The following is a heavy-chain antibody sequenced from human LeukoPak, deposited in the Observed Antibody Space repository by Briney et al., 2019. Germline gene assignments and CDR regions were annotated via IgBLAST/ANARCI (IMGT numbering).Heavy chain of an antibody. Sequence: GASVKVSCRASGYTFTGYYMHWVRQAPGQGLEWMGWIDPNSGGTNYAQKFQGRVTMTRDTSISTAYMELSRLRSDDTAVYYCARGTYYDFWSGYYGGDWFDPWGQGTLVTVSS. J-gene: IGHJ5*02. D-gene: IGHD3-3*01. CDR1: GYTFTGYY. CDR2: IDPNSGGT. V-gene: IGHV1-2*02. CDR3: ARGTYYDFWSGYYGGDWFDP.